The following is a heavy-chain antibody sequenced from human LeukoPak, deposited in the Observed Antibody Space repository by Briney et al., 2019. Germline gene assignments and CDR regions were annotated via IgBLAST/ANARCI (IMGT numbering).Heavy chain of an antibody. CDR1: GFTFSSYS. CDR3: ARSLGHYMDV. J-gene: IGHJ6*03. D-gene: IGHD7-27*01. CDR2: ISSSSSYI. Sequence: AGGCLRLACAASGFTFSSYSMNWVRQAPGEGLEWVSSISSSSSYIYYADSMKGRFTIYRDNAKNSLYLQMNSLRAEDTAVYYCARSLGHYMDVWGKGTTVTVSS. V-gene: IGHV3-21*01.